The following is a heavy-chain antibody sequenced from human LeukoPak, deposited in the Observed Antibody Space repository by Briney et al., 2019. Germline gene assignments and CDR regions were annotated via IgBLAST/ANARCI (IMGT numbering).Heavy chain of an antibody. J-gene: IGHJ4*02. Sequence: GGSLRLSCAASGFSLSSKYMSWVRQPAGKGLEWVSVIYSGGTTFYAASVKGRVTMSRDNSKNPLYLQMSSLRPDDTAVYYCTKLKEWHRDRYFDSWGPGTLVTVSS. D-gene: IGHD3-3*01. CDR2: IYSGGTT. CDR3: TKLKEWHRDRYFDS. CDR1: GFSLSSKY. V-gene: IGHV3-53*01.